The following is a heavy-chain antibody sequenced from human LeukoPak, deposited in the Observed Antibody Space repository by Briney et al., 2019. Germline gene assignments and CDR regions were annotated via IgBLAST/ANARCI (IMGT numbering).Heavy chain of an antibody. J-gene: IGHJ4*02. Sequence: SVKVSCKASGGTFSSYAISWVRQAPGQGLEWMGGIIPIFGTANYAQKFQGRVTITADESTSTAYMEMSSLRSEDTAVYYCASSNRSGSYYPEFDYWGQGTLVTVSS. CDR1: GGTFSSYA. CDR2: IIPIFGTA. CDR3: ASSNRSGSYYPEFDY. D-gene: IGHD3-10*01. V-gene: IGHV1-69*13.